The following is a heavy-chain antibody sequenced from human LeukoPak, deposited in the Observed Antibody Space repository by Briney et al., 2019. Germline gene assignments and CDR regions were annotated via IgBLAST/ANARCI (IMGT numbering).Heavy chain of an antibody. CDR3: ARELYDSNGYDS. D-gene: IGHD3-22*01. J-gene: IGHJ4*02. Sequence: SETLSLTCAISGGSISSSNWWSWVRQPPGKGLEWIGEIYHRGSTNYNPSLKSRVTISVDKSKNQFSLKLSSVTAADTAVYYCARELYDSNGYDSWGQGTLVTVSS. CDR1: GGSISSSNW. V-gene: IGHV4-4*02. CDR2: IYHRGST.